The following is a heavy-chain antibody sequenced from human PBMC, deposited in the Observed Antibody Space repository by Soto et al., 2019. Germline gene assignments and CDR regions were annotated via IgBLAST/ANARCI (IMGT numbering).Heavy chain of an antibody. CDR2: INHSGST. D-gene: IGHD1-1*01. CDR1: GGSFSGYY. V-gene: IGHV4-34*01. CDR3: ARSGWELEPHFDY. J-gene: IGHJ4*02. Sequence: PSETLSLTCAVYGGSFSGYYWSWIRQPPGKGLEWIGEINHSGSTNYNPSLKSRVTISVDTSKNQFSLKLSSVTAADTAVYYCARSGWELEPHFDYWGQGTLVTVSS.